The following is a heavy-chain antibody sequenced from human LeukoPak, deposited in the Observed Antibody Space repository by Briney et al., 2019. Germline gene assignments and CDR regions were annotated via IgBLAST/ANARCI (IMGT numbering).Heavy chain of an antibody. Sequence: GESLKISCKGSGYSFTSYWIGWVRQTPGKGLEWMGIIYPGDSDTRYSPSFQGQVTISADKSISTAYLQWSSLKASDTAMYYCATRGYYDSSGYTPDFDYWGQGTLVTVSS. V-gene: IGHV5-51*01. CDR1: GYSFTSYW. D-gene: IGHD3-22*01. CDR2: IYPGDSDT. CDR3: ATRGYYDSSGYTPDFDY. J-gene: IGHJ4*02.